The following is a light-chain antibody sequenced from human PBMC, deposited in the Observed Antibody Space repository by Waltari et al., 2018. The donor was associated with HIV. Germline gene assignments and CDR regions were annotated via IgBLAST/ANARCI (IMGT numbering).Light chain of an antibody. Sequence: DFQMAQSPSSLAASVGDRVTLSCRTSQAIGPNLSWYQRKPGKAPTPLLYAASILHTKVSSSFSGGGSGTNFTLTINSQQPDDSATYYCQQTSLLPRTFGRGTRLEI. CDR3: QQTSLLPRT. CDR2: AAS. J-gene: IGKJ5*01. V-gene: IGKV1-39*01. CDR1: QAIGPN.